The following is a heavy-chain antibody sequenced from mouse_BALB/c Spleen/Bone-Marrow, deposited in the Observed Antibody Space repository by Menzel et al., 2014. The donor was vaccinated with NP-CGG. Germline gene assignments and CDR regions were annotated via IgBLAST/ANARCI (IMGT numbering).Heavy chain of an antibody. V-gene: IGHV5-6-5*01. CDR2: ISSGGGT. Sequence: EVQVVESGGGLVKPGGSLKLSCAGSGFTFSSYAMSWGRRTPEKRLEWVASISSGGGTYYPASVKGRFTISRDNVRNILYLQMSSLRSEDTAMYYCARGGGLRGLYPMDYWGQGTSVTVSS. J-gene: IGHJ4*01. CDR1: GFTFSSYA. CDR3: ARGGGLRGLYPMDY. D-gene: IGHD2-4*01.